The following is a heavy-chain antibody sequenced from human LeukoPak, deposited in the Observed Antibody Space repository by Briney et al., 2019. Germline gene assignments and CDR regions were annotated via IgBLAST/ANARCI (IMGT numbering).Heavy chain of an antibody. Sequence: SETLSLTCTVSGGSISSYYWSWIRQPPGKGLEWIGYIYYSGSTNYNPSLKSRVTISVDTSKNQSSLKLSSVTAADTAVYYCARAWSYYPNYYFDYWGQGTLVTVSS. V-gene: IGHV4-59*01. CDR2: IYYSGST. CDR3: ARAWSYYPNYYFDY. CDR1: GGSISSYY. D-gene: IGHD3-10*01. J-gene: IGHJ4*02.